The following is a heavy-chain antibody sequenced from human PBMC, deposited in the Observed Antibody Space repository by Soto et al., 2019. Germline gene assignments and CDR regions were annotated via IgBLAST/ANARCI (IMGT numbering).Heavy chain of an antibody. D-gene: IGHD6-19*01. CDR2: IWYDGSNK. J-gene: IGHJ6*03. CDR1: GFPFSSYV. CDR3: ARDVGGDSSDSYYYYYMDV. Sequence: ESGGGVVQPGRSLRLSCAASGFPFSSYVMHWVRQAPGKGLEWVAVIWYDGSNKYYADSVKGRFTISRDNSKNTLYLQMNSLRAEDTAVYYCARDVGGDSSDSYYYYYMDVWGKGTTVTVSS. V-gene: IGHV3-33*01.